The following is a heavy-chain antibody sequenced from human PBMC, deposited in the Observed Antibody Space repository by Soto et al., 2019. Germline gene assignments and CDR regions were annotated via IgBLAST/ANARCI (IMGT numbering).Heavy chain of an antibody. CDR3: VIELNGDFDY. D-gene: IGHD3-10*01. CDR2: INGYGHGA. CDR1: GYSFTTYG. Sequence: QVQLVQSGAEVRQPGASVKVSCKASGYSFTTYGMSWVRQAPGQGLEYMGWINGYGHGAKYVQRFQGRFSMTTDTSTNTLYMDLRSLTSDDTAVYYCVIELNGDFDYWGQGTVVIVSP. V-gene: IGHV1-18*01. J-gene: IGHJ4*02.